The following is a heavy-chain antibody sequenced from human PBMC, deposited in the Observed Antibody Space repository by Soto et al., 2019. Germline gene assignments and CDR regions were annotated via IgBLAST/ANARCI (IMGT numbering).Heavy chain of an antibody. CDR3: AREGTYCSGGSCYPHFDY. V-gene: IGHV3-33*01. CDR2: IWYDGSNK. CDR1: GFTFSSDG. J-gene: IGHJ4*02. Sequence: QVQLVESGGGVVQPGRSLRLACAASGFTFSSDGMHWVRQAPGKGLEWVAVIWYDGSNKYYADSVKGRFTISRDNSKNTLYLQMNSLRAEDTAVYYCAREGTYCSGGSCYPHFDYWGQGTLVTVSS. D-gene: IGHD2-15*01.